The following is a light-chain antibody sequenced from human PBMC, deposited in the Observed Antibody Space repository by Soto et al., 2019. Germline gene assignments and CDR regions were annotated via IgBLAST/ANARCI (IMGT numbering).Light chain of an antibody. V-gene: IGKV3-20*01. CDR1: QSVSNRY. CDR2: RVS. J-gene: IGKJ4*01. CDR3: QKCKVAPFT. Sequence: EVVLTQSPGTLSLSPGEGATLSCGASQSVSNRYFAWYQQKPGQAPRLLIYRVSSRATGIPDRFSGSGSGTDFTLTISSLQPEDVATYYCQKCKVAPFTFGGGTKVDIK.